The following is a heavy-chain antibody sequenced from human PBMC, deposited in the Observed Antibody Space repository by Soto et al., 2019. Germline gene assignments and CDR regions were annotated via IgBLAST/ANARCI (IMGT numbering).Heavy chain of an antibody. CDR1: GFTFNNYW. CDR2: IKQDGSDK. V-gene: IGHV3-7*03. CDR3: ASGRYTSGWYPDYFDY. D-gene: IGHD6-19*01. J-gene: IGHJ4*02. Sequence: EVQVVESGGGLVQPGGSLRLSCAVSGFTFNNYWMSRVRQAPGKGLEWVANIKQDGSDKYYVDSLKGRFTISRDNAKNTLYLQMNSLRAEDTAVYYCASGRYTSGWYPDYFDYWGQGTLVTVSS.